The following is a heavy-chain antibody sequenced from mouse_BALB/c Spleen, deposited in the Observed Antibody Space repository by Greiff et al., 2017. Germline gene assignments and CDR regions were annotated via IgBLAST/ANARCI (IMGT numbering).Heavy chain of an antibody. CDR2: IDPANGNT. CDR1: GFNIKDTY. V-gene: IGHV14-3*02. J-gene: IGHJ4*01. Sequence: VQLKQSGAELVKPGASVKLSCTASGFNIKDTYMHWVKQRPEQGLEWIGRIDPANGNTKYDPKFQGKATIPADTSSNTAYLQLSSLTSEDTAVYYCASYGYAPYAMDYWGQGTSVTVSS. D-gene: IGHD2-2*01. CDR3: ASYGYAPYAMDY.